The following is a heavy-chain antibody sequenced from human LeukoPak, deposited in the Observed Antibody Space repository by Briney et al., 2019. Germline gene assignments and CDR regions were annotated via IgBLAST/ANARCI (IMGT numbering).Heavy chain of an antibody. V-gene: IGHV3-23*01. J-gene: IGHJ4*02. CDR1: GLTFSSYA. Sequence: TGGSLRLSCEASGLTFSSYAMSWVRQAPGKGLEWVSAISGSGGSTYYADSVKGRFTISRDNSKNTLYLQMNSLRAEDTAVYYCAKHKPIVVVPAATHNDYWGQGTLVTVSS. D-gene: IGHD2-2*01. CDR3: AKHKPIVVVPAATHNDY. CDR2: ISGSGGST.